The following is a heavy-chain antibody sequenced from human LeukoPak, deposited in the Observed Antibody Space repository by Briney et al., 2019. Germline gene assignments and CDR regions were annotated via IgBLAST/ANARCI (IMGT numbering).Heavy chain of an antibody. Sequence: GESLQISCKGSGYSFTSYWIGWVRQMPGKGLEWMGIIYPGDSDTRYSPSFQGQVTISADKSISTAYLQWSSLKASDTAMYYCARHERNYYGSGSYFYQETSPGGNWFDPWGQGTLVTVSS. CDR2: IYPGDSDT. J-gene: IGHJ5*02. CDR1: GYSFTSYW. CDR3: ARHERNYYGSGSYFYQETSPGGNWFDP. V-gene: IGHV5-51*01. D-gene: IGHD3-10*01.